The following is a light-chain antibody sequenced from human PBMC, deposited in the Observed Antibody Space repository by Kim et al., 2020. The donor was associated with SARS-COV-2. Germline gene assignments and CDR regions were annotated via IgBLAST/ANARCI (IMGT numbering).Light chain of an antibody. CDR3: QQYENWPPVT. CDR1: QGVSDN. V-gene: IGKV3-15*01. Sequence: VSPGERVTPSCRASQGVSDNLAWYQQKPGQAPRLRIYGASTRATGIPARFSGSGSGTEFTLDISSLQSEDLAVYYCQQYENWPPVTFGGGTKVEI. CDR2: GAS. J-gene: IGKJ4*01.